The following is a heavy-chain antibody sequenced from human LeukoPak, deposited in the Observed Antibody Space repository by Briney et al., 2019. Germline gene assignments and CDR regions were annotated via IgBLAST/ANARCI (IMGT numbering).Heavy chain of an antibody. CDR2: IDHSGST. D-gene: IGHD6-19*01. V-gene: IGHV4-38-2*02. J-gene: IGHJ4*02. Sequence: SETLSLTCSVSGYSISSGYYWGWIRQPPGKGLEWIGSIDHSGSTYYNPSLKSRVTISVVTSKNQFSLKLRSVTAADTAVNYCARDSALAQAVMFDYWGQGTLVTVSS. CDR3: ARDSALAQAVMFDY. CDR1: GYSISSGYY.